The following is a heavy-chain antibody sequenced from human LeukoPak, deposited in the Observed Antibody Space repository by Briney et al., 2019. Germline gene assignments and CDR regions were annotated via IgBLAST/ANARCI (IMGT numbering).Heavy chain of an antibody. V-gene: IGHV3-7*04. D-gene: IGHD2-2*01. Sequence: PGGSLRLPCKMSGFIFSHFRMSWVRHAPGKGLEWLANINKDEPKLYYVDFVKGRFTVYRDNAKGSLYLQVNNLRADDTAVYFCVREMPGVMVAFDIWGPGTMVTVS. CDR2: INKDEPKL. CDR1: GFIFSHFR. CDR3: VREMPGVMVAFDI. J-gene: IGHJ3*02.